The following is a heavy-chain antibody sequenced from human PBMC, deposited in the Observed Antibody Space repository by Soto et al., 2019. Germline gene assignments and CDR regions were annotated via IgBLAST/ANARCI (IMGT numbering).Heavy chain of an antibody. V-gene: IGHV5-51*01. J-gene: IGHJ4*02. D-gene: IGHD2-2*02. CDR1: GYSFTSYW. CDR2: IYLGDSNT. CDR3: ARQEYCSTTACYTVDS. Sequence: GESLKISCKGSGYSFTSYWIGWVRQMPGKGLEWMGIIYLGDSNTRYSPSSQGQVTISADKSISTAYLQWSSLKASDTAIYYCARQEYCSTTACYTVDSWGQGTLVTVSS.